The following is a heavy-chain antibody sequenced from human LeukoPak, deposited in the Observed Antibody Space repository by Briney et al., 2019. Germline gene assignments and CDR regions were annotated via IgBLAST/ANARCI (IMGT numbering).Heavy chain of an antibody. CDR3: ARHPGYSYGCSGDY. J-gene: IGHJ4*02. Sequence: SETLSLTCTVSGGSISSSGYYWGWIRQSPGRGLECIGTIYYTGNTYYNPSLKSRVIITVDMFKNQFSLKLSSVTVADTAVYYCARHPGYSYGCSGDYWGQGTRVTVSS. D-gene: IGHD5-18*01. CDR1: GGSISSSGYY. CDR2: IYYTGNT. V-gene: IGHV4-39*01.